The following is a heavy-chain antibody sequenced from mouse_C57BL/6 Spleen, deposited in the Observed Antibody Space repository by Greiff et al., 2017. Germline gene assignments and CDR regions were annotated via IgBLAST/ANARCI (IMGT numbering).Heavy chain of an antibody. Sequence: EVQLVESGGGLVKPGGSLKLSCAASGFTFSSYAMSWVRQTPEKRLEWVATISDGGSYTYYPDNVKGRFTISRDNAKNNLYLQMSHLKSEDTAMSYCARGGITSWFAYWGQGTLVTVSA. CDR2: ISDGGSYT. CDR1: GFTFSSYA. D-gene: IGHD2-4*01. V-gene: IGHV5-4*01. CDR3: ARGGITSWFAY. J-gene: IGHJ3*01.